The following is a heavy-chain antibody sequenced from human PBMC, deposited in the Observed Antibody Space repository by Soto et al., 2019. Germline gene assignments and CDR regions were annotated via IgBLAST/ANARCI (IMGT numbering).Heavy chain of an antibody. CDR2: INPSGGST. V-gene: IGHV1-46*03. D-gene: IGHD3-22*01. CDR3: ARGPRITMIVVLISEFAP. Sequence: ASVKVSCKASGYTFTSYYMHWVRQAPGQGLEWMGIINPSGGSTSYAQKFQGRVTMTRDTSTSTVYMELSSLRSEDTAVYYCARGPRITMIVVLISEFAPWGEGTLVTVGS. CDR1: GYTFTSYY. J-gene: IGHJ5*02.